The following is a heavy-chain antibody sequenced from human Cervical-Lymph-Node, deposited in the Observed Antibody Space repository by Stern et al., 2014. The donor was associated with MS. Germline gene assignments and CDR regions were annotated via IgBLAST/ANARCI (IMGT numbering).Heavy chain of an antibody. Sequence: VQLVESGPGLVKPSQTLSLTCTVSGGSISSGDYYWSWIRQPPGKGLEWIGYIYYRGSTYYNPSLKSRVTISVDTSKNQFSLKLSSVTAADTAVYYCARDTADRGYCSSTSCRAFDYWGQGTLVTVSS. CDR2: IYYRGST. J-gene: IGHJ4*02. D-gene: IGHD2-2*01. CDR3: ARDTADRGYCSSTSCRAFDY. CDR1: GGSISSGDYY. V-gene: IGHV4-30-4*01.